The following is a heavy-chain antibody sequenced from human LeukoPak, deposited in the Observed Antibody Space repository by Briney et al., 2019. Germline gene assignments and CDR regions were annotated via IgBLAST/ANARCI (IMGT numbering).Heavy chain of an antibody. CDR3: ARVDGSGSYYGYRGVLDY. Sequence: SETLSLTCTVSGASISSGTFYWSWIRQPPGKGLEWIGYIYYSGSTYFNPSLKSRVTISVDTSKNQFSLKLSSVTAADTAVYYCARVDGSGSYYGYRGVLDYWGQGTLVTVSS. CDR2: IYYSGST. V-gene: IGHV4-30-4*01. D-gene: IGHD3-10*01. J-gene: IGHJ4*02. CDR1: GASISSGTFY.